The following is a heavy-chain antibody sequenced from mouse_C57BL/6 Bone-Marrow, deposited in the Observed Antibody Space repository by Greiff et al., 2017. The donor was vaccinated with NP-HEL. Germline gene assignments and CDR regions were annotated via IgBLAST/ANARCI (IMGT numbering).Heavy chain of an antibody. V-gene: IGHV1-77*01. CDR3: AREAKSYGNYKPAWFAY. J-gene: IGHJ3*01. CDR1: GYTFTDYY. D-gene: IGHD2-1*01. CDR2: IGPGSGST. Sequence: QVQLQQSGAELVKPGASVKISCKASGYTFTDYYINWVKQRPGQGLEWIGKIGPGSGSTYYNEKFKGKATLTADKSSSTAYMQLSSLTSEDSAVYFCAREAKSYGNYKPAWFAYWGQGTLVTVSA.